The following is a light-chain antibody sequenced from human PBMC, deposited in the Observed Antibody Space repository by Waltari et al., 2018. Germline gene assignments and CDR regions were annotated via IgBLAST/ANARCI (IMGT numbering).Light chain of an antibody. CDR2: GTS. CDR3: QHYVSLPVT. Sequence: EILLTQSPGTLSSSPGEGATLSCRASQSVGRSLAWYQQKPGQPPRLLIFGTSNRATGIPDRFSGGGSGTDFSLTITRLEPEDVAVYYCQHYVSLPVTFGQGTKVEIK. V-gene: IGKV3-20*01. CDR1: QSVGRS. J-gene: IGKJ1*01.